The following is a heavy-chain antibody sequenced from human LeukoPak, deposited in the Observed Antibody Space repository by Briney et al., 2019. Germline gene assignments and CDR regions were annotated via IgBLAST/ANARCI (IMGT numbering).Heavy chain of an antibody. Sequence: ASVTVSCKSSGYTFTANVITWVRQAPGQGLEWMGWISTYNGNTNYALKFQGRVTVTTDSSTSTAYMQLRSLRSDDTAVYYCARYNSNWYYYMDVWGQGTTVTVSS. D-gene: IGHD6-13*01. CDR2: ISTYNGNT. CDR3: ARYNSNWYYYMDV. CDR1: GYTFTANV. V-gene: IGHV1-18*01. J-gene: IGHJ6*03.